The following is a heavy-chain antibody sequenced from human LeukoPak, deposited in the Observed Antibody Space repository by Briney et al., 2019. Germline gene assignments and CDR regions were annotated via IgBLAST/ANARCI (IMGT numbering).Heavy chain of an antibody. V-gene: IGHV3-30*18. CDR2: ISYDGSNK. D-gene: IGHD3-22*01. CDR1: GFTFSSYG. Sequence: PGRSLRLSCAASGFTFSSYGMHWVRQAPGKGLEWVSVISYDGSNKDYADSVKGRFTISRDTSKNTLYLQMNSLRAEDTAVYYCAKGRYYDTSGYPIDHWGQGTLVAVSS. CDR3: AKGRYYDTSGYPIDH. J-gene: IGHJ4*02.